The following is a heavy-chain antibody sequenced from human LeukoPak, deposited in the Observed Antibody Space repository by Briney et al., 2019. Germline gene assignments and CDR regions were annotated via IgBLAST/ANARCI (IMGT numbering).Heavy chain of an antibody. CDR3: AKETSSSFDY. CDR1: GFTFSSYA. J-gene: IGHJ4*02. D-gene: IGHD6-6*01. Sequence: GGSLRLSCAASGFTFSSYAMNWVRQAPGKGLEWVSGISNSGGSTYYANSVKGRFTISRDNSKNTLYLQMNSLRAEDTAVYYCAKETSSSFDYWGQGTLVTVSS. V-gene: IGHV3-23*01. CDR2: ISNSGGST.